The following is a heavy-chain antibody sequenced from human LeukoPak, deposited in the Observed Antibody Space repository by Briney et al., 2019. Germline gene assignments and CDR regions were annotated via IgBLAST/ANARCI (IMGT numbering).Heavy chain of an antibody. CDR1: GFTFSAYS. J-gene: IGHJ4*02. CDR2: ITSSSTYI. Sequence: GGSLRLSCAASGFTFSAYSMNWVRHAPGKGLECVSSITSSSTYIFYTDSVKGRFTLTRDNAKNSLYLQINSLRADDTAVYYCANHLACGSTSCPSFDDWGQGTLVTVSS. D-gene: IGHD2-2*01. CDR3: ANHLACGSTSCPSFDD. V-gene: IGHV3-21*01.